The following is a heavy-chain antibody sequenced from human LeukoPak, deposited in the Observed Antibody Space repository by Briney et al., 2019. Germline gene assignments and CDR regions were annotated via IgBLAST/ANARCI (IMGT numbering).Heavy chain of an antibody. CDR1: GGSISSYY. D-gene: IGHD1-26*01. Sequence: SETLSLTCTVSGGSISSYYWSWVRQPAGKRLEWIGLMYTSGSTDYNPSLESRVTISVDKSKNQLSLTLTSVTVADTAVYYCAGRDYWGQGTLVTVSS. J-gene: IGHJ4*02. CDR3: AGRDY. CDR2: MYTSGST. V-gene: IGHV4-4*07.